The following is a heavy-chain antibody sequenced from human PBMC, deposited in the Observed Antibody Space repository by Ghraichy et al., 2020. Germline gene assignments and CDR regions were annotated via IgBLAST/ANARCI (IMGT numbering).Heavy chain of an antibody. CDR2: ISYHEREK. D-gene: IGHD4-23*01. Sequence: LSLTCAASGFNFGDYAMHWVRQAPGKGLEWVAVISYHEREKYYADSVKGRFSISRDNFNNILYLQMNSLTSEDTAVYFCARPGGYGGVPYFDYWGRGTLVTASP. J-gene: IGHJ4*02. V-gene: IGHV3-30*04. CDR3: ARPGGYGGVPYFDY. CDR1: GFNFGDYA.